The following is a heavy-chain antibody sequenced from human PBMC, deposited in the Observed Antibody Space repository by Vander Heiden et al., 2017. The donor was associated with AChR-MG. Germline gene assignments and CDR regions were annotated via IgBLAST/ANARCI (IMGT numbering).Heavy chain of an antibody. J-gene: IGHJ4*02. CDR2: IIPIFGTA. D-gene: IGHD1-26*01. Sequence: QVQLVQSGAEVKKPGSSVKVSCKASGGTFSSYAISWVRQAPGQGLEWMGGIIPIFGTANYAQKFQGRVTITADESTSTAYMVLSSLRSQDTAVYYCARGLTRYSWIYSAQYYFDYWGQGTLVTVSS. CDR3: ARGLTRYSWIYSAQYYFDY. V-gene: IGHV1-69*01. CDR1: GGTFSSYA.